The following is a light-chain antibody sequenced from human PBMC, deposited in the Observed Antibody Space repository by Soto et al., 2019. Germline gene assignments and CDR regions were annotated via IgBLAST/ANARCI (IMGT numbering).Light chain of an antibody. V-gene: IGLV2-11*01. CDR3: CSYAGRYTFV. J-gene: IGLJ1*01. CDR1: SSDVGGYYY. Sequence: QSALTQPRSVSGSPGQSVTISCTGTSSDVGGYYYVSWYQQHPGKAPKLMIYDATKRPSGVPDRFSGSKSGNTASLTISGLQGEDEADYYCCSYAGRYTFVCGTGTKLTVL. CDR2: DAT.